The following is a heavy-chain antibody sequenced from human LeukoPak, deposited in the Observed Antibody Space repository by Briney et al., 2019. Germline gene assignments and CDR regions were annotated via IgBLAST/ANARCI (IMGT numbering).Heavy chain of an antibody. J-gene: IGHJ4*02. Sequence: GGSLRLSCAASGFTFSNAWMNWVRQAPGKGLEWVGRIKSKTDGGTTDYAAPVKGRFTISRGDSKNTLYLQMNSLKTEDTAVYYCSATYYYDSSKGYWGQGTLVTVSS. CDR3: SATYYYDSSKGY. CDR2: IKSKTDGGTT. CDR1: GFTFSNAW. V-gene: IGHV3-15*07. D-gene: IGHD3-22*01.